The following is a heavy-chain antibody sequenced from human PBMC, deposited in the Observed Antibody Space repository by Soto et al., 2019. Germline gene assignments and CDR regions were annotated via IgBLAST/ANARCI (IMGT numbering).Heavy chain of an antibody. V-gene: IGHV1-69*01. CDR1: GGTFSSYA. Sequence: QVQLVQSGAEVKKPGSSVKVSCKASGGTFSSYAISWVRQAPGQGLEWMGGIIPIFGTANYAQKFQGRVTITADESTSPAYMELSSLRSEDTAVYYCARGVQDIVVVPAARYYYYGMDVWGQGTTVTVSS. CDR3: ARGVQDIVVVPAARYYYYGMDV. D-gene: IGHD2-2*01. J-gene: IGHJ6*02. CDR2: IIPIFGTA.